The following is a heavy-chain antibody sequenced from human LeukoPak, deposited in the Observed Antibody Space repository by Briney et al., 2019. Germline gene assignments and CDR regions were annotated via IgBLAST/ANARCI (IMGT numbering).Heavy chain of an antibody. CDR2: ISGSGGST. CDR1: GFTFSTYS. CDR3: AKAAPYNWNYVYHFDY. V-gene: IGHV3-23*01. D-gene: IGHD1-7*01. Sequence: PSGGSLRLSCAASGFTFSTYSMNWVRQAPGKGLEWVSAISGSGGSTYYADSVKGRFTISRDNSKNTLYLQMNSLRAEDTAVYYCAKAAPYNWNYVYHFDYWGQGTLVTVSS. J-gene: IGHJ4*02.